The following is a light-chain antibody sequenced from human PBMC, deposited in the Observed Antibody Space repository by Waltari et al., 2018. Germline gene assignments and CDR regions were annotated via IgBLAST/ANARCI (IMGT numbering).Light chain of an antibody. CDR1: QFITTW. V-gene: IGKV1-5*03. Sequence: DIQMTQSPSTLSASVGDRVTITCRASQFITTWLAWYQQKPGRAPKVLIYKASGLERGVPSRFSGSGYGTELTLTISSLQPDDFATYYCQQYGASFTFGQGTKLEIK. CDR2: KAS. CDR3: QQYGASFT. J-gene: IGKJ2*01.